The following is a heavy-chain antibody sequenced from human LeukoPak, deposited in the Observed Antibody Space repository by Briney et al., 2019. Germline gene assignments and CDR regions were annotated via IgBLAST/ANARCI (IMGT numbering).Heavy chain of an antibody. V-gene: IGHV3-20*04. J-gene: IGHJ4*02. CDR2: INWNGGST. D-gene: IGHD3-10*01. CDR1: GFTFEDYG. CDR3: AKDGLLWFGELFDY. Sequence: GGSLRLSCVASGFTFEDYGMSWVRQAPGKGLEWVSGINWNGGSTAYADSMKGRFTISRDNSKNTLYLQMNSLRAEDTAVYYCAKDGLLWFGELFDYWGQGTLVTVSS.